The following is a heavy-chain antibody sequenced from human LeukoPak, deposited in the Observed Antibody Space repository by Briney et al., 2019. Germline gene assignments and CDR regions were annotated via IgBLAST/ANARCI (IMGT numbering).Heavy chain of an antibody. D-gene: IGHD6-13*01. CDR2: INHSGST. Sequence: SETLSLTCAVYGGSFSGYYWSWIRQPPGKGLECIGEINHSGSTNYNPSLKSRVTISVDTSKNQFSLKLSSVTAADTAVYYCARGDYLYSSSWYHNYFQHWGQGTLVTVSS. CDR3: ARGDYLYSSSWYHNYFQH. CDR1: GGSFSGYY. V-gene: IGHV4-34*01. J-gene: IGHJ1*01.